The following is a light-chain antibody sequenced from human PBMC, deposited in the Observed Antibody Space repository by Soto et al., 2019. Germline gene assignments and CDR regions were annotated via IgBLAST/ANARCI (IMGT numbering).Light chain of an antibody. CDR1: QALRRTY. V-gene: IGKV3D-11*01. J-gene: IGKJ2*01. Sequence: EIVLMQSPGTLSLSPGERATLSCRASQALRRTYIAWYQQKVGQAPRVLIYAASNRATGIPARFSGSGSGTDFTLTIISLEPEDFAVYYCQHRANWPMYTFGQGTKLEIK. CDR2: AAS. CDR3: QHRANWPMYT.